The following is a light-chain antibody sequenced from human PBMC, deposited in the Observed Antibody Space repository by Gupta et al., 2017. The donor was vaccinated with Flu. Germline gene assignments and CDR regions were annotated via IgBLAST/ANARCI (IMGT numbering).Light chain of an antibody. CDR2: SNN. Sequence: QSVLTPPPSASGTPGPRVTISCSGSSSNIGSNTVNWYQQLPGTAPKLLIYSNNQRPSGVPDRFSGSKSGTSASLAISGLQSEEEADYYCEEWDDSLNGTNYVFGTGTKVTVL. V-gene: IGLV1-44*01. CDR1: SSNIGSNT. J-gene: IGLJ1*01. CDR3: EEWDDSLNGTNYV.